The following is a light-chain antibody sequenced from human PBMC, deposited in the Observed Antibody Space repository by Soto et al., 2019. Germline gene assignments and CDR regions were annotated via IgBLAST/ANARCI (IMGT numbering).Light chain of an antibody. CDR1: QSVSSSY. CDR2: GAS. Sequence: EIVLTQSPGNLSLSPGERATLSCRASQSVSSSYLAWYQQKPGQAPRLLIYGASSRATGIPDRFSGSGSGTDFTLPISRLEPEDFAVYYCQQYGSSPPYTFGQGTTLEIK. J-gene: IGKJ2*01. V-gene: IGKV3-20*01. CDR3: QQYGSSPPYT.